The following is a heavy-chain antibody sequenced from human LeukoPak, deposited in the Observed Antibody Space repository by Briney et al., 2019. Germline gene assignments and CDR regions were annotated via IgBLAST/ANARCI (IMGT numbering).Heavy chain of an antibody. CDR1: GFTFSSYV. V-gene: IGHV3-30*18. J-gene: IGHJ4*02. CDR2: ISYDGSNE. D-gene: IGHD3-10*01. CDR3: AKVSLLWFGELLYFDY. Sequence: QPGRSLRLSCAASGFTFSSYVMHWVCQAPGKGLEWVAVISYDGSNEYYADSVKGRFTISRDNSKNTLYLQMNSLRAEDTAVYYCAKVSLLWFGELLYFDYWGQGTLVTVSS.